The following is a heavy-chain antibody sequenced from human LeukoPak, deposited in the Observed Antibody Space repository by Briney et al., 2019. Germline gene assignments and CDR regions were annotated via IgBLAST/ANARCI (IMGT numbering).Heavy chain of an antibody. CDR1: GGSISSSSYY. D-gene: IGHD3-9*01. V-gene: IGHV4-39*01. Sequence: PSETLSLTCTVSGGSISSSSYYWGWIRQPPGKGLEWIGSTYYSGSTYYNPSLKSRVTISVDTSKNQFSLKLSSVTAADTAVYYCTRHQVSLYDILTGYDYWGQGTLVTVSS. J-gene: IGHJ4*02. CDR2: TYYSGST. CDR3: TRHQVSLYDILTGYDY.